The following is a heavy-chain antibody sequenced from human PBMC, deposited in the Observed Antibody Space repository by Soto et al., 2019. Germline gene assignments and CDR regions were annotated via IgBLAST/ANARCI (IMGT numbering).Heavy chain of an antibody. CDR3: ARSQGSSTSLEIYYYYYYGMDV. J-gene: IGHJ6*02. D-gene: IGHD2-2*01. CDR1: GGTFSSYA. V-gene: IGHV1-69*01. CDR2: ISPISETT. Sequence: QVQLVQSGAEVKKPGSSVKVSCKASGGTFSSYAISWVRQAPGQGLEWMGGISPISETTNYAQKFQGRVTITADESKRTAYMELSSLRSEDTAVYYCARSQGSSTSLEIYYYYYYGMDVWGQGTTVTVSS.